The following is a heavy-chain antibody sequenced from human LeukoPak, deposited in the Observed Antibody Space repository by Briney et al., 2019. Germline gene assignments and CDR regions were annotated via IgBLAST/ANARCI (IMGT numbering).Heavy chain of an antibody. CDR1: GGSISSSSYY. V-gene: IGHV4-39*01. D-gene: IGHD2-2*01. CDR2: IYYSGST. J-gene: IGHJ4*02. CDR3: ARQVVPAAMSY. Sequence: PSETLSLTCTVSGGSISSSSYYWGWIRQPPGKGLEWIGSIYYSGSTYYNPSLKSRVTISVDTSKNQFSLKLSSVTAADTAVYYCARQVVPAAMSYWGQGTLVTVSS.